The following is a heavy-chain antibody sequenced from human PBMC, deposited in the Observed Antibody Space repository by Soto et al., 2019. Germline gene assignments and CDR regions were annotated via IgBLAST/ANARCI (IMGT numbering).Heavy chain of an antibody. D-gene: IGHD3-22*01. J-gene: IGHJ3*02. V-gene: IGHV4-30-4*01. CDR2: IYYSGST. CDR1: GGSISSGDYY. CDR3: ARDSADDSSGYYAFDI. Sequence: SETLSLTCTVSGGSISSGDYYWSWIRQPPGKGLEWIGYIYYSGSTYYNPSLKSRVTISVDTSKNQFSLKLSSVTAADTAVYYCARDSADDSSGYYAFDIWGQGTMVTV.